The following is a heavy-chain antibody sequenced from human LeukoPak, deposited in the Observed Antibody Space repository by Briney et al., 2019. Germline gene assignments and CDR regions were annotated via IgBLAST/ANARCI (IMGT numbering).Heavy chain of an antibody. CDR2: ISGSGGST. Sequence: GGSLRLSCAAPGFTFSSYAMSWVRQAPGKGLEWVSAISGSGGSTYYADSVKGRFTISRDNSKNTLYLQMNSLRAEDTAVYYCAKELTYYCGGDCWDYYGMDVWGQGTTVTVSS. CDR3: AKELTYYCGGDCWDYYGMDV. V-gene: IGHV3-23*01. J-gene: IGHJ6*02. D-gene: IGHD2-21*02. CDR1: GFTFSSYA.